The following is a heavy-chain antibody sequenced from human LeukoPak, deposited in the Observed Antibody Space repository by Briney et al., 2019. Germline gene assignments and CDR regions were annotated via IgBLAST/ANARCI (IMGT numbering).Heavy chain of an antibody. J-gene: IGHJ5*02. V-gene: IGHV4-39*07. CDR3: ARDQSSSFSNWFDP. Sequence: PSETLSLTCTVSGGSISSSSSAYHWGWIRQPPGKGLEWIGSIYFHGSTQYNPSLKSRVTISVDTSKNQFFLELSSVTAADTAVYYCARDQSSSFSNWFDPWGQGTLVTVSS. CDR2: IYFHGST. D-gene: IGHD2-2*01. CDR1: GGSISSSSSAYH.